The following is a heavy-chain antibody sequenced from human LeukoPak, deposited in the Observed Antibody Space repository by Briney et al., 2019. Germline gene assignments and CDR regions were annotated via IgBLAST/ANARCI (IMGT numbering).Heavy chain of an antibody. CDR2: IYHSGST. CDR1: GGSISSGGYY. J-gene: IGHJ4*02. V-gene: IGHV4-30-2*01. Sequence: SSETLSLTCTVSGGSISSGGYYWSWIRQPPGKGLEWIGYIYHSGSTYYNPSLKSRVTISVDRSKNQFSLKLSSVTAADTAVYYCASLLLQEGAAIPKGDYWGQGTLVTVSS. D-gene: IGHD2-2*02. CDR3: ASLLLQEGAAIPKGDY.